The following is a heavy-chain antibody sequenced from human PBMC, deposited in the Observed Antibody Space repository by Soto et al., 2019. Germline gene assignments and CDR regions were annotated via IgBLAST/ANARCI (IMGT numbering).Heavy chain of an antibody. Sequence: QVQLVQSGAEVKKPGASVKVSCKASGYTFTSYGISWVRQAPGQGLEWMGWISAYNGNTNYAQKLQGRVTMSTDTSTSTAYMELRSLRSDDTAVYYCAREGEYYDRDTYYYYGMDVWGQGTTVTVSS. CDR2: ISAYNGNT. CDR3: AREGEYYDRDTYYYYGMDV. D-gene: IGHD3-22*01. J-gene: IGHJ6*02. CDR1: GYTFTSYG. V-gene: IGHV1-18*04.